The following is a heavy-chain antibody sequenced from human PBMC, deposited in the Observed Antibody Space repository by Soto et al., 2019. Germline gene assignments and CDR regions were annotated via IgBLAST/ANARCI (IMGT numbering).Heavy chain of an antibody. CDR3: ARVGYCSSTSCHPSGGMDV. D-gene: IGHD2-2*03. J-gene: IGHJ6*02. CDR2: IDPSDSYT. Sequence: PGESLKISCKGSGYSFTSYWISWVRQMPGKGLERMGRIDPSDSYTNYSPSFQGHVTISADKSISTAYLQWSSLKASDTAMYYCARVGYCSSTSCHPSGGMDVWGQGTTVTVSS. V-gene: IGHV5-10-1*01. CDR1: GYSFTSYW.